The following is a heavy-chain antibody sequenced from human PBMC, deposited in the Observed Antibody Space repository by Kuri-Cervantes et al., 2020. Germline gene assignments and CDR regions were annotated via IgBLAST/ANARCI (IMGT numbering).Heavy chain of an antibody. V-gene: IGHV3-30-3*01. CDR3: GAGAGWIFDV. Sequence: GGSLRLSCVGSGFTFSNYAIRWVRQAPGKGLEWVAVISYDGSKKYFADSVKGRFTISRDNTKNSLYLQMNSLRAEDTAVYYCGAGAGWIFDVWGQGTLVTVSS. J-gene: IGHJ3*01. CDR1: GFTFSNYA. CDR2: ISYDGSKK. D-gene: IGHD5-12*01.